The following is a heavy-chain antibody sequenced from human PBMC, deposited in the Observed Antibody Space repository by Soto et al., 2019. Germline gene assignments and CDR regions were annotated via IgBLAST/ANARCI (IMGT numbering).Heavy chain of an antibody. CDR2: IKEDGNEK. CDR1: GFTFSNYC. V-gene: IGHV3-7*03. J-gene: IGHJ4*02. CDR3: VRASGSHVLTGYQHFDY. Sequence: EVQLVESGGGLVQPGGSLRLACAASGFTFSNYCMTWVRQAPGKGLEWVAMIKEDGNEKYYVDSVKGRFTISRDNAENSPFLQMSNLRVEDTAVYYCVRASGSHVLTGYQHFDYWGQGSQVTVSS. D-gene: IGHD3-9*01.